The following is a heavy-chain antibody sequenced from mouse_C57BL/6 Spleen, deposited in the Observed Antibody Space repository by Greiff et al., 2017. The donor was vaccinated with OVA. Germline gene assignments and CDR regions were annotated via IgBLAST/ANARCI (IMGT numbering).Heavy chain of an antibody. D-gene: IGHD1-1*01. CDR2: IYPSDSET. J-gene: IGHJ2*01. Sequence: QVQLKQPGAELVRPGSSVKLSCKASGYTFTSYWMDWVKQRPGQGLEWIGNIYPSDSETHYNQKFKDKATLTVDKSSSTAYMQLSSLTSEDSAVYYCARERSGSSYVDFDYWGQGTTLTVSS. CDR3: ARERSGSSYVDFDY. CDR1: GYTFTSYW. V-gene: IGHV1-61*01.